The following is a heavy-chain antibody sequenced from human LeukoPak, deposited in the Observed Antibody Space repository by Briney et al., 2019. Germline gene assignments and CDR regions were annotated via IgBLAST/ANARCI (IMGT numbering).Heavy chain of an antibody. J-gene: IGHJ4*02. V-gene: IGHV1-46*01. CDR1: GYTFTSNY. CDR3: ARPGSGLLWFGGPVGY. CDR2: ISPSGGST. D-gene: IGHD3-10*01. Sequence: ASVKVSCKAFGYTFTSNYMHWVRQAPGQGPEWMGVISPSGGSTTYAQKFQGRVTLTRDMSTSTDYLELSSLRSEDTAVYYCARPGSGLLWFGGPVGYWGQGTLVTVSS.